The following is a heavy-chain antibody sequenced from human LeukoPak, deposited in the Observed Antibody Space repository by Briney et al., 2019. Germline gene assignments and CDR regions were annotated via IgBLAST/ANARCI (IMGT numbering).Heavy chain of an antibody. CDR3: ARHDSGTYGVYFDN. J-gene: IGHJ4*02. V-gene: IGHV4-59*01. CDR2: ISYSGST. D-gene: IGHD3-10*01. CDR1: GGSISSYY. Sequence: SETLSLTCTVSGGSISSYYWSWIRQPPGKGLEWIGYISYSGSTNHNPSLKSRVTIPVDTSKKQFSLRLSSVTAADTAAYYCARHDSGTYGVYFDNWGQGILVTVSS.